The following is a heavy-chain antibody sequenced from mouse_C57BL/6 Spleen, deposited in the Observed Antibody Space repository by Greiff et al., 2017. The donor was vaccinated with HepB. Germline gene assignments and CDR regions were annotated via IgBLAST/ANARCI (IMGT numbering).Heavy chain of an antibody. J-gene: IGHJ4*01. CDR2: IYPRSGNT. CDR3: ARRGSSPHYYAMDY. V-gene: IGHV1-81*01. CDR1: GYTFTSYG. D-gene: IGHD1-1*01. Sequence: QVQLKESGAELARPGASVKLSCKASGYTFTSYGISWVKQRTGQGLEWIGEIYPRSGNTYYNEKFKGKATLTADKSSSTAYMELRSLTSEDSAVYFCARRGSSPHYYAMDYWGQGTSVTVSS.